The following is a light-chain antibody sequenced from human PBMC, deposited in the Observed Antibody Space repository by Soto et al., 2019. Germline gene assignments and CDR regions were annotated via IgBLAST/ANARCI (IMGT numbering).Light chain of an antibody. J-gene: IGLJ2*01. CDR2: EVN. V-gene: IGLV2-8*01. Sequence: QSVLTQPPSASGSPGQSVTISCTGTSSDVGGYNYVSWYQQHPGKAPKLMIYEVNKRPSGVPDRFSGSKSGNTASLTVSGLQAEDEADYYCSSHAGSKSFVFGGGTKLTVL. CDR1: SSDVGGYNY. CDR3: SSHAGSKSFV.